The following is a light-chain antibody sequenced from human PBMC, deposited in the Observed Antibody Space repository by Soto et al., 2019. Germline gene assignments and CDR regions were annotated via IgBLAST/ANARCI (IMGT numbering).Light chain of an antibody. CDR1: SSDVGGYNY. CDR2: EVS. CDR3: SSSTSSDTLL. Sequence: QSALTQPASVSGSPGQSITISCTGTSSDVGGYNYVSWYQQHPGKAPKLMIYEVSNRPSGVSNRFSGSKSGNTASLTISGLQAEDEADYYCSSSTSSDTLLFGGGTNSPS. V-gene: IGLV2-14*01. J-gene: IGLJ2*01.